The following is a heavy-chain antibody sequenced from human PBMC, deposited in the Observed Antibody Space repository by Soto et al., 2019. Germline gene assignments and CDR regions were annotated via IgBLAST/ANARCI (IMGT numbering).Heavy chain of an antibody. CDR1: GFSFSTYS. V-gene: IGHV3-21*01. Sequence: GGSLRLSCEASGFSFSTYSMHWVRQAPGKGLEWVSSIGRRSDIYYADSVKGRFTISRDNAKNSVSLQMNSLRDGDTAVYYCAREETAWPLAYGLDVWGQGTTVTVSS. D-gene: IGHD2-21*02. J-gene: IGHJ6*02. CDR3: AREETAWPLAYGLDV. CDR2: IGRRSDI.